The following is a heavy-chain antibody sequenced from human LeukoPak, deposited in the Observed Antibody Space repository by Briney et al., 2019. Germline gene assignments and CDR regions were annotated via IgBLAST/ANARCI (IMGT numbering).Heavy chain of an antibody. Sequence: GGSLRLSCTASGFPFSSYELNWVRQAPGKGLEWVGRITSKTDGGTTDYAAPVKGRFTISRDDSKNTLYLQMNSLKTEDTAVYYCTRQSDYWGQGTLVAVSS. CDR3: TRQSDY. CDR2: ITSKTDGGTT. J-gene: IGHJ4*02. V-gene: IGHV3-15*01. CDR1: GFPFSSYE.